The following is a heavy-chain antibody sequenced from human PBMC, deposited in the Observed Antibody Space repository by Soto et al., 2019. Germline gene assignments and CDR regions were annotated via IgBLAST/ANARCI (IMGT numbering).Heavy chain of an antibody. V-gene: IGHV1-18*01. J-gene: IGHJ5*02. Sequence: ASVEVCCKASGYTFTSYGSSCVRQAPGQGLEWMGWISAYNGNTNYAQKLQGRVTMTTDTSTSTAYMELRSLRSDDTAVYYCAREGREWDPTFDPWGQGTLVTVSS. D-gene: IGHD1-26*01. CDR1: GYTFTSYG. CDR3: AREGREWDPTFDP. CDR2: ISAYNGNT.